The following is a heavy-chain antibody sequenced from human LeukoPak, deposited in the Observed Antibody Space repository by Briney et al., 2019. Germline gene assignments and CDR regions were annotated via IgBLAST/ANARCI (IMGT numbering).Heavy chain of an antibody. J-gene: IGHJ4*02. V-gene: IGHV3-23*01. CDR1: GFTFSSYA. D-gene: IGHD3-22*01. Sequence: PGGSLRLSCAASGFTFSSYAMSWVRQAPGKGLEWVPAISGSGGSTYYADSVKGRFTISRDNSKNTLYLQMNSLRAEDTAVYYCAKDPRIVVVINDYFDYWGQGTLVTVSS. CDR3: AKDPRIVVVINDYFDY. CDR2: ISGSGGST.